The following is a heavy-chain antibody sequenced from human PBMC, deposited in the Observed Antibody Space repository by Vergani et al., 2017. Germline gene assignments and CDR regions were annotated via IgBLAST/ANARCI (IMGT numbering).Heavy chain of an antibody. Sequence: EVQLLESGGGLVQPGGSLRLSCAASGFTFSSYAMSWVRQAPGKGLEWVSAMSGSGGSTYYADSVKGRFTISRDNSKNTLYLQMNSLRAEDTAVYYCARGPICYSSKTKYYYYYMDVWGKGTTVTVSS. CDR3: ARGPICYSSKTKYYYYYMDV. V-gene: IGHV3-23*01. D-gene: IGHD6-13*01. CDR1: GFTFSSYA. CDR2: MSGSGGST. J-gene: IGHJ6*03.